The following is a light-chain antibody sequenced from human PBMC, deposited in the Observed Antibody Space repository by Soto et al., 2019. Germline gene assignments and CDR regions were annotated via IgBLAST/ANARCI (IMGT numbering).Light chain of an antibody. Sequence: QSALTQPASVSGSPGQSITISCTGTSSDVGGYKYVSWYQQHPDKAPKLMIYEVSNRPSGVSNLFSGSKSVNTASLTISGLHAEDEASYYCSLYTGTNTWVFGGGTQLTVL. CDR3: SLYTGTNTWV. V-gene: IGLV2-14*01. CDR2: EVS. CDR1: SSDVGGYKY. J-gene: IGLJ3*02.